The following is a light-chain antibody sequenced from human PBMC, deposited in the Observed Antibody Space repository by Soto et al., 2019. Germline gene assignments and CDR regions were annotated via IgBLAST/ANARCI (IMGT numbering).Light chain of an antibody. J-gene: IGLJ1*01. CDR1: ALPKQY. CDR3: QSADSSGTYV. V-gene: IGLV3-25*02. Sequence: SYELTQPPSVSVSPGQTARITCSGDALPKQYAYWYQQKPGQAPVLVIYKDSERPSGIPERFSGSSSGTTVTLTISGVQAEDEADYYCQSADSSGTYVFGTGTKVPS. CDR2: KDS.